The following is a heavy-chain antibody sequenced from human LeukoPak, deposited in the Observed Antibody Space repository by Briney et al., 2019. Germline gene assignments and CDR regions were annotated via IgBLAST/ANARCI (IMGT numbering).Heavy chain of an antibody. Sequence: ASVKVSCKASGGTFSSYGISWVRQAPGQGLEWMGRISAYNGNTNYAQKLQGRVTMTTDTSTSTAYMELRSLRSDDTAVYYCASAGYSSSWYSYWGQGTLVTVSS. J-gene: IGHJ4*02. D-gene: IGHD6-13*01. V-gene: IGHV1-18*01. CDR3: ASAGYSSSWYSY. CDR1: GGTFSSYG. CDR2: ISAYNGNT.